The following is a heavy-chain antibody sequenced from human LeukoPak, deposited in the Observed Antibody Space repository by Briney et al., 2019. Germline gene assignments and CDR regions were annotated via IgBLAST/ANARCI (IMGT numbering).Heavy chain of an antibody. CDR1: GFTFSSYD. J-gene: IGHJ4*02. CDR2: ISSSADST. CDR3: AKPLEKYTYGGNFDY. Sequence: GGSLRLSCEASGFTFSSYDMSWVRQAPGKGLAWVSVISSSADSTYYADSVKGRFTISRDNSKNTLYLQMNNLRAEDTAVYYCAKPLEKYTYGGNFDYWGQGILVTVSS. V-gene: IGHV3-23*01. D-gene: IGHD4-23*01.